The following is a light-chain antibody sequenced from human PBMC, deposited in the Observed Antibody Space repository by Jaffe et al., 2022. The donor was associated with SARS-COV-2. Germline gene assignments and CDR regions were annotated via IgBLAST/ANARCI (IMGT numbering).Light chain of an antibody. CDR2: DAS. CDR3: QQCNDWPRT. V-gene: IGKV3-15*01. J-gene: IGKJ1*01. Sequence: EIVMTQSPATLSVSPGERATLSCRASHRIGSKLVWYQQKRGQAPRLLIYDASTRATGVPARFSGSGSGTVFTLTISSLQSEDFAVYYCQQCNDWPRTFGQGTKVEVK. CDR1: HRIGSK.